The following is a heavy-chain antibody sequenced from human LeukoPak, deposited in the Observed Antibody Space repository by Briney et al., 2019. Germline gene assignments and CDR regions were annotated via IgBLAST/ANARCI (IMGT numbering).Heavy chain of an antibody. CDR3: VRDDTSRWIY. Sequence: GGSLRLSCAASGFTFSSYNMNWVRQAPGKGLEWVSSISSSSSYIYYADSVMGRFTISRDNAKNSLYLQMNSLRAEDTAVYFCVRDDTSRWIYWGQGTLVTVSS. CDR1: GFTFSSYN. V-gene: IGHV3-21*01. D-gene: IGHD6-13*01. CDR2: ISSSSSYI. J-gene: IGHJ4*02.